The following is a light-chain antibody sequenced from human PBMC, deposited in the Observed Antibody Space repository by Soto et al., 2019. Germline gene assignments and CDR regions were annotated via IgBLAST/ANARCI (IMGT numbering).Light chain of an antibody. J-gene: IGKJ1*01. Sequence: ETVLTQAPGTLSLSPGERATLSCRASQRVTSNYLAWYQQKPGQAPRLLIFGASIRDTGIPDRFSGSGSGTDFSVTISRLEPEDFAVYYCRQYGSSPGTFGEGTKVEIK. CDR3: RQYGSSPGT. V-gene: IGKV3-20*01. CDR1: QRVTSNY. CDR2: GAS.